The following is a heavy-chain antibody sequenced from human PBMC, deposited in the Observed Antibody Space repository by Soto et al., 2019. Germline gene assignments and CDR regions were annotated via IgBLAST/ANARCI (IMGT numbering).Heavy chain of an antibody. CDR2: INHSGGT. CDR1: GGCFSGYY. CDR3: ARVKIDDSSGYYVLTDATPTAIDT. J-gene: IGHJ4*03. V-gene: IGHV4-34*01. Sequence: SETLSLTCAVDGGCFSGYYWSWIRQPPGKGLEWIGEINHSGGTNYNPSLKSRVTISVDTSKNQFSLKLSSVTAADTAVYYCARVKIDDSSGYYVLTDATPTAIDTWGQGNMVTVSS. D-gene: IGHD3-22*01.